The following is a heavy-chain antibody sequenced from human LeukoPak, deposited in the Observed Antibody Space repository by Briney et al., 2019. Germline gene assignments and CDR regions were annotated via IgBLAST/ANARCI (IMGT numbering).Heavy chain of an antibody. CDR2: ISAYNGNT. D-gene: IGHD2-2*03. V-gene: IGHV1-18*01. Sequence: GASVKVSCKASGYTFTSYGISWVRQAPGQGLEWMGWISAYNGNTNYAQKLQGRVTMTTDTSTSTAYMELRSLRSDDTAVYYCARVSGYCSSTSCSYVSWFDPWGQGTLVTVSS. CDR3: ARVSGYCSSTSCSYVSWFDP. J-gene: IGHJ5*02. CDR1: GYTFTSYG.